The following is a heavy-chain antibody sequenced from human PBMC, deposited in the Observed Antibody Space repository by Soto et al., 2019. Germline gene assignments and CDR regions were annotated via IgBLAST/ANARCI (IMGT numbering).Heavy chain of an antibody. J-gene: IGHJ3*02. CDR3: ARDRLYYDFWSGYLDI. CDR2: IIPILGIA. D-gene: IGHD3-3*01. CDR1: GGTFSSYT. Sequence: ASVKVSCKASGGTFSSYTISWVRQAPGQGLEWMGRIIPILGIANYAQKFQGRVTITADKSTSTAYMELSSLRSEDTAVYYCARDRLYYDFWSGYLDIWGQGTMVTVSS. V-gene: IGHV1-69*04.